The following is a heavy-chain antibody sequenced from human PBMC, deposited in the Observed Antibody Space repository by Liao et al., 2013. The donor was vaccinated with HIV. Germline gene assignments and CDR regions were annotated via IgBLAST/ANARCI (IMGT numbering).Heavy chain of an antibody. J-gene: IGHJ2*01. CDR1: GGSFSGYY. V-gene: IGHV4-34*11. D-gene: IGHD3-22*01. CDR2: ISYSGRT. CDR3: ARLSYGSDSSGYHGGGFWYFDL. Sequence: QVQLQQWGAGLLKPSETLSLTCAVYGGSFSGYYWGWIRQPPGKGLEWIGYISYSGRTNFNPSLKSRVTISVDTSKNQFSLKLSSVTAADTAVYYCARLSYGSDSSGYHGGGFWYFDLWGRGTLVTVSS.